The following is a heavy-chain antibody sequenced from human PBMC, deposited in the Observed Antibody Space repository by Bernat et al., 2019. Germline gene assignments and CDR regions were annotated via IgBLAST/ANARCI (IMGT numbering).Heavy chain of an antibody. D-gene: IGHD4-17*01. J-gene: IGHJ3*02. CDR1: AFTFTSYA. CDR2: ISGSGGST. Sequence: VQLVESGGGLVQPGGSLRLSCAASAFTFTSYAMSWVRQAPGKGLEWVSAISGSGGSTYCADSVKGRFTISRDNSKNTLYLQMNSLRAEDTAVYYCAKSPGDYFGPDAFDIWGQGTMVTVSS. CDR3: AKSPGDYFGPDAFDI. V-gene: IGHV3-23*04.